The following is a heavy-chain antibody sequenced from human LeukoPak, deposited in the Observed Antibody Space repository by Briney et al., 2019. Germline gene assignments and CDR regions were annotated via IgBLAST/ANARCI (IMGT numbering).Heavy chain of an antibody. D-gene: IGHD5-12*01. CDR3: AKDLSSGYGDY. CDR2: ISYDGSNK. CDR1: GFTFSSYG. J-gene: IGHJ4*02. Sequence: GGPLRLSCAASGFTFSSYGMHWVRQAPGKGLEWVAVISYDGSNKYYADSVKGRFTISRDNSKNTLYLQMNSLRAEDTAVYYCAKDLSSGYGDYWGQGTLVTVSS. V-gene: IGHV3-30*18.